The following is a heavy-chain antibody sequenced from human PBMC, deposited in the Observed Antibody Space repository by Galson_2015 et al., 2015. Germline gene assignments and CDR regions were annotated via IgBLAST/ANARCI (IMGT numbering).Heavy chain of an antibody. Sequence: SLRLSCAASGFTFSSYAMSWVRQAPGKGLEWVSAISGSGGSTYYADSVKGRFTISRDNSKNTLYLQMNSLRAEDASGVVVTGGDYWGQGTLVTVSS. CDR3: TGGDY. CDR2: ISGSGGST. J-gene: IGHJ4*02. D-gene: IGHD2-21*02. V-gene: IGHV3-23*01. CDR1: GFTFSSYA.